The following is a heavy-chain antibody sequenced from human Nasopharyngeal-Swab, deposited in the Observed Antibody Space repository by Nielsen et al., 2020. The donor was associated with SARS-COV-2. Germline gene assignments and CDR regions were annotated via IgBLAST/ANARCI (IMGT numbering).Heavy chain of an antibody. Sequence: SVKVSCKASGGTFSRYAISWVRQAPGQGLEWMGGIIPIFGTANYAQKFQGRVTITADESTSTAYMELSSLRSEDTAVYYCARPANWGSHDAFDIWGQGTMVTVSS. V-gene: IGHV1-69*13. CDR3: ARPANWGSHDAFDI. CDR2: IIPIFGTA. D-gene: IGHD7-27*01. J-gene: IGHJ3*02. CDR1: GGTFSRYA.